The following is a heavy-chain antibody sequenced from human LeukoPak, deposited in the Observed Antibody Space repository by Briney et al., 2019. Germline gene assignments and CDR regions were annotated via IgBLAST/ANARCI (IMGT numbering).Heavy chain of an antibody. CDR2: IDPSDFYT. J-gene: IGHJ4*02. V-gene: IGHV5-10-1*01. CDR1: GYSFTSYW. CDR3: ARRPLYCSSTSRYYDY. D-gene: IGHD2-2*01. Sequence: GESLKISCKGSGYSFTSYWISWVRQMPGKGLEWMGRIDPSDFYTNYSPSFQGHVTISADRSISTAYLQWSSLKASDTAMYYCARRPLYCSSTSRYYDYWGQGTLVTVSS.